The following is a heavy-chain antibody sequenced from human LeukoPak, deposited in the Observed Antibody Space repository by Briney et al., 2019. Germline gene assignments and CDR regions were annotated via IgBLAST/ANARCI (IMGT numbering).Heavy chain of an antibody. CDR1: GFTFRSYS. V-gene: IGHV3-48*02. D-gene: IGHD1-26*01. CDR2: ISGSGRTI. Sequence: GGSLRLSCAASGFTFRSYSMNWVRQAPGKGLEWVSYISGSGRTIYYAESVKGRFTISRDNVKNSFYLQMNSLRDEDTAVYYCARDSPEGSGGSYFVAFDIWGQGTMVTVSS. CDR3: ARDSPEGSGGSYFVAFDI. J-gene: IGHJ3*02.